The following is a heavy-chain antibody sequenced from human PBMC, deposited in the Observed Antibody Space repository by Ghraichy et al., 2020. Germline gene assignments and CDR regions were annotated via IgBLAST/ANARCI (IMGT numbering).Heavy chain of an antibody. CDR2: INPNSGGT. Sequence: ASVKVSCKASGYTFTGYYMHWVRQAPGQGLEWMGWINPNSGGTNYAQKFQGWVTMTRDTSISTAYMELSRLRSDDTAVYYCARDYYDSSGYAPPPDYGMDVWGQGTTVTVSS. J-gene: IGHJ6*02. CDR1: GYTFTGYY. CDR3: ARDYYDSSGYAPPPDYGMDV. V-gene: IGHV1-2*04. D-gene: IGHD3-22*01.